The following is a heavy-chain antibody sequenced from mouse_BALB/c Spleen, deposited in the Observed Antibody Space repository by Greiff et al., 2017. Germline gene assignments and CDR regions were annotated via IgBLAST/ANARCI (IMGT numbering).Heavy chain of an antibody. J-gene: IGHJ3*01. CDR2: IYPGGGYT. Sequence: QVQLKQSGAELVRPGTSVKISCKASGYTFTNYWLGWVKQRPGHGLEWIGDIYPGGGYTNYNEKFKGKATLTADTSSSTAYMQLSSLTSEDSAVYVCARSYGNSPFAYWGQGTLVTVSA. V-gene: IGHV1-63*02. D-gene: IGHD2-1*01. CDR3: ARSYGNSPFAY. CDR1: GYTFTNYW.